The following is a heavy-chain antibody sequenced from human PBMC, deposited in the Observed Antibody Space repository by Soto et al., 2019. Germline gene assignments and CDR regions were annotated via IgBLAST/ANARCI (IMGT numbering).Heavy chain of an antibody. CDR2: IIPIFGTA. V-gene: IGHV1-69*01. CDR1: GGTFSSYA. CDR3: ARVKTGSSWYHTYYYYGMDV. Sequence: QVQLLQSGAELRKPGSSVKVSCKASGGTFSSYAISWLRQAPGQGLEGMGGIIPIFGTANYAQKFQGRVTITADESTSTAYMELSSLRSEDTAVYYGARVKTGSSWYHTYYYYGMDVWGQGTTVTVSS. J-gene: IGHJ6*02. D-gene: IGHD6-13*01.